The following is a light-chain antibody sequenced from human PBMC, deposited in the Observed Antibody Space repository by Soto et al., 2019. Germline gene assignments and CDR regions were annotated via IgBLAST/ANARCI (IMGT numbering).Light chain of an antibody. CDR3: QQYCNFPLT. Sequence: EIVLTQSPGTLSLSPGERATLSCRASQSISSSYLAWYQQKPGQAPRLLMYGASSRATGIPDRFSGSGSGTDFTLTISSLEPEDFAVYYCQQYCNFPLTFGQGTRLEIK. CDR1: QSISSSY. V-gene: IGKV3-20*01. J-gene: IGKJ5*01. CDR2: GAS.